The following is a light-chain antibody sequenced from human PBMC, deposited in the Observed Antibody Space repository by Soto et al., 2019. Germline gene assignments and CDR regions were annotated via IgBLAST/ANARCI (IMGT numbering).Light chain of an antibody. V-gene: IGKV1-39*01. CDR2: AAS. J-gene: IGKJ5*01. CDR1: QSISSY. CDR3: QQIYTTLIT. Sequence: DIQMTQSPSSLSASVGDRVTITCRASQSISSYLNWYQQKPGKAPKLLIYAASSLQSGVPSRFRGSRSGTAFTLNIRSMQPEDFANYYCQQIYTTLITFGKGTRREIK.